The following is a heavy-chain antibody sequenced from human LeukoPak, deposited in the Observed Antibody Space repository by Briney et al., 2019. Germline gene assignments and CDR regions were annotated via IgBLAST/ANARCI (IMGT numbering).Heavy chain of an antibody. V-gene: IGHV1-46*01. Sequence: ASVKVSCKASGYTFTSYYMHWVRQAPGQGLEWMGIINPSGGSTSYAQKFQGRVTMTRDTSTSTVYMELSSLRSEDTAVYYCARGFTGWLQLYYFDYWGQRTLVTVFS. CDR1: GYTFTSYY. D-gene: IGHD5-24*01. CDR3: ARGFTGWLQLYYFDY. CDR2: INPSGGST. J-gene: IGHJ4*02.